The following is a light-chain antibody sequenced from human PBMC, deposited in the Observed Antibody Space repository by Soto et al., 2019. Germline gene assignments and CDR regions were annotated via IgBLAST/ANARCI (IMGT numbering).Light chain of an antibody. Sequence: ETVLTQSPGTLSLSPGERATLSCRASQSVSSSYLDWYQQKPVQAPRLLIEDASSSSTGIQDRFSGSGSGPDFTFTISRLEPEDFSVYYCQQYVRSHPSWKLGQGTQVEIK. J-gene: IGKJ1*01. CDR2: DAS. CDR3: QQYVRSHPSWK. CDR1: QSVSSSY. V-gene: IGKV3-20*01.